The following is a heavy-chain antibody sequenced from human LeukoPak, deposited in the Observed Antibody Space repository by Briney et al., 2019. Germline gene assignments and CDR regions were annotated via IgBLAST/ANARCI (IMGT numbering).Heavy chain of an antibody. D-gene: IGHD2-2*01. CDR3: ARDLTSTSRQWFDP. J-gene: IGHJ5*02. CDR1: GGSISSYY. CDR2: IYTSGST. Sequence: SETRSLTCTVSGGSISSYYWSWIRQPAGKGLEWIGRIYTSGSTNYNPSLKSRVTMSVDTSKNQFSLKLSSVTAADTAVYYCARDLTSTSRQWFDPWGQGTLVTVSS. V-gene: IGHV4-4*07.